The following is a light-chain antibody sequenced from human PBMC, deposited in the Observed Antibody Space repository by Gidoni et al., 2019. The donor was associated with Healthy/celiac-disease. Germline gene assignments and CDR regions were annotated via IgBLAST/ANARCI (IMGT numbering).Light chain of an antibody. J-gene: IGKJ3*01. CDR1: QSVSSY. V-gene: IGKV3-11*01. CDR2: DAS. CDR3: QQRSNWPPGA. Sequence: ELVLTQSPATLSLSPGERATLSCRASQSVSSYLAWYQQKPGQAPRLLIYDASNRATGIPARFSGSGSGTDFTLTISSLEPEDFAVYYCQQRSNWPPGAFGPGTKVEIK.